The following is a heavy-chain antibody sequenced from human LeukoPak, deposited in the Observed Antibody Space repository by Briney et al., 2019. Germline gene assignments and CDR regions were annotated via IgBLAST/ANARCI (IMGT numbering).Heavy chain of an antibody. D-gene: IGHD3-9*01. V-gene: IGHV3-9*01. CDR2: ISWNSGSI. CDR3: ARDRSDILTGYYVGYFDY. CDR1: GFTFDDYA. J-gene: IGHJ4*02. Sequence: PGGSLRLSCAASGFTFDDYAMHWVRQAPGKGLEWVSGISWNSGSIGYADSVKGRFTISRDNAKNSLYLQMNSLRAEDTAVYYCARDRSDILTGYYVGYFDYWGQGTLVTVSS.